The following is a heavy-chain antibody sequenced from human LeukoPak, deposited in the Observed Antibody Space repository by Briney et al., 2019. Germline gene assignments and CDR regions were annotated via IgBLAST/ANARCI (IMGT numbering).Heavy chain of an antibody. J-gene: IGHJ4*02. D-gene: IGHD3-22*01. CDR3: ARANYYDSSGYPRIIDY. CDR1: GFTFSSYA. V-gene: IGHV3-30*04. Sequence: GGSLRLSCAASGFTFSSYAMHWVRQAPGKGLEWVAVISYDGSNKYYADSVKGRFTISRDNSKNTLYLQMNSLRAEDTAVYYCARANYYDSSGYPRIIDYWGQGTLVTVSS. CDR2: ISYDGSNK.